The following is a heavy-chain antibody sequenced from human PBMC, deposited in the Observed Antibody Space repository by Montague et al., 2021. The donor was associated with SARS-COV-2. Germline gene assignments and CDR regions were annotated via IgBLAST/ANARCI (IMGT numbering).Heavy chain of an antibody. J-gene: IGHJ6*02. Sequence: SETLSLTCAVYGGSLSGYYWSWIRQPPEKGLEWIGDINHSASTMYNPSLKSPVTISIDTSKNQFSLKMTSVTAADTATYYCASGIDPSVADYNRYYYGMNIWGPGTTVIVSS. CDR3: ASGIDPSVADYNRYYYGMNI. CDR2: INHSAST. V-gene: IGHV4-34*01. CDR1: GGSLSGYY. D-gene: IGHD1-14*01.